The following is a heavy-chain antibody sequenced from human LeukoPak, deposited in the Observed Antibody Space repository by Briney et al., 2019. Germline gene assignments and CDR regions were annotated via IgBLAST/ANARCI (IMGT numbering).Heavy chain of an antibody. V-gene: IGHV1-69*05. J-gene: IGHJ4*02. D-gene: IGHD3-3*01. Sequence: VASVKVSCKASGGTFGSYAISWVRQAPGQGLEWMGGIIPIFGTANYAQKFQGRVTITTDESTSTAYMELSSLRSEDTAVYYCARSITIFGVVPYFDYWGQGTLVTVSS. CDR2: IIPIFGTA. CDR1: GGTFGSYA. CDR3: ARSITIFGVVPYFDY.